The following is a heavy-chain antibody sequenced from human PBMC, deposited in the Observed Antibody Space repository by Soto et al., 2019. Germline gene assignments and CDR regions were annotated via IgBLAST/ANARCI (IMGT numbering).Heavy chain of an antibody. J-gene: IGHJ4*02. D-gene: IGHD2-8*01. Sequence: QVPLQQWGAGLLKPSETLSLTCAVYGGSFSGYYWSWIRQPPGKVLEWIGEINHSGSTNYNPSLKSRVTISVDTSKHLSALQLSSVTAADTAVYYCARGRARYCTNGVCPLFDYGGQGTLVTVSA. CDR3: ARGRARYCTNGVCPLFDY. CDR2: INHSGST. V-gene: IGHV4-34*01. CDR1: GGSFSGYY.